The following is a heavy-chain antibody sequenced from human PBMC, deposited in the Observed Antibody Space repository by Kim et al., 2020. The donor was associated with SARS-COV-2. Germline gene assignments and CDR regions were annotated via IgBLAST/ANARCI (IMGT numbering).Heavy chain of an antibody. CDR2: T. D-gene: IGHD3-10*01. V-gene: IGHV4-4*02. J-gene: IGHJ4*02. Sequence: TNYNPSRESRVTISLDKSKNQFSLRLSSVTAADTAVYYGARRAYGSGSNDYWGQGTLVTVSS. CDR3: ARRAYGSGSNDY.